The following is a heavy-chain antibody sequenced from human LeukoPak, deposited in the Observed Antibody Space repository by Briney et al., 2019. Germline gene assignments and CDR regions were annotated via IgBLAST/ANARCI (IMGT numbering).Heavy chain of an antibody. J-gene: IGHJ4*02. Sequence: GGSLRLSCAASGFTFSAFPLEWVRQAPGKGLEWVSSVNGDSSYIYYADSVKGRFTIARDNARNSLHLQMNSLRAEDTAVYYCARLRCDVTSCFGKYYFDHWGQGTLVTVTS. D-gene: IGHD2-2*01. V-gene: IGHV3-21*01. CDR2: VNGDSSYI. CDR1: GFTFSAFP. CDR3: ARLRCDVTSCFGKYYFDH.